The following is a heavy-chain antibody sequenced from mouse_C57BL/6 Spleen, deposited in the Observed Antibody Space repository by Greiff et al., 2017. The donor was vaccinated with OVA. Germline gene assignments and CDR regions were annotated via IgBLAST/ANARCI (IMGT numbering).Heavy chain of an antibody. CDR1: GFNIKDDY. Sequence: VQLQQSGAELVRPGASVKLSCTASGFNIKDDYMHWVKQRPEQGLEWIGWIDPENGDTEYASKFQGKATITADTSSNTAYLQLSSLTSEDTAVYYCTTYYSNYAWFADWGQGTLVTVSA. CDR3: TTYYSNYAWFAD. CDR2: IDPENGDT. D-gene: IGHD2-5*01. J-gene: IGHJ3*01. V-gene: IGHV14-4*01.